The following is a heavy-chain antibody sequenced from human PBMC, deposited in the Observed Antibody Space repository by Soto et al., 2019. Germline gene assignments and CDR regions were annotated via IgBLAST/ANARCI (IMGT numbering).Heavy chain of an antibody. Sequence: QVQLVQSGAEVKKPGSSVKVSCKASGGTFSSYAISWVRQAPGQGLEWMGGIIPIFGTANYAQKFQGRVTITADESTSTAYMELSSLRSEDTAVYYCARASREGYYDSSGYYYYYYGMDVWGQGTTVTVSS. CDR2: IIPIFGTA. CDR1: GGTFSSYA. V-gene: IGHV1-69*01. CDR3: ARASREGYYDSSGYYYYYYGMDV. J-gene: IGHJ6*02. D-gene: IGHD3-22*01.